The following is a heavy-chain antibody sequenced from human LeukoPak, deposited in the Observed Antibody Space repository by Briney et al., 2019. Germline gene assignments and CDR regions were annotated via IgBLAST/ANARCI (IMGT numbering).Heavy chain of an antibody. CDR3: VRLYKIEGADL. D-gene: IGHD1-14*01. Sequence: PGGSLRLSCAASGFTFSTYWMHWVRQTPGKGLVWVSSIRNDGTTTNYADSVKGRFTISRDNAKNTLYLQMNSLRAGDTAVYYCVRLYKIEGADLWGRGTLVTVSS. CDR2: IRNDGTTT. V-gene: IGHV3-74*01. J-gene: IGHJ2*01. CDR1: GFTFSTYW.